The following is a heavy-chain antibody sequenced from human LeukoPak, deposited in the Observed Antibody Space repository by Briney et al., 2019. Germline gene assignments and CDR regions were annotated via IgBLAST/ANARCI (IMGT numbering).Heavy chain of an antibody. CDR2: IYSGGST. CDR1: GFTVSSNS. V-gene: IGHV3-53*01. J-gene: IGHJ4*02. CDR3: ASSYGSGRGY. Sequence: GGSLRLSCAASGFTVSSNSMSWVRQAPGRGLEWVSVIYSGGSTYYADSVKGRFTLSRDDSKNTLYLQMNSLRAEDTAVYYCASSYGSGRGYWGQGTLVTVSS. D-gene: IGHD3-10*01.